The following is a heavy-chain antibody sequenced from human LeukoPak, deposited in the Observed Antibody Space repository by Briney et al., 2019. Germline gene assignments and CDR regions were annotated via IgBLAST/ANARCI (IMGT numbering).Heavy chain of an antibody. V-gene: IGHV5-51*01. Sequence: GESLKISCKGSGYSFTNYWIGWVRQMPGKGLEWMGIIYPGDSDTRYSPFFQGQVTISADKSISTAYLQWSSLKASDTPLCYCARQGAPYKNWFYPWGQRTPVTVSS. CDR3: ARQGAPYKNWFYP. J-gene: IGHJ5*02. CDR2: IYPGDSDT. D-gene: IGHD5-24*01. CDR1: GYSFTNYW.